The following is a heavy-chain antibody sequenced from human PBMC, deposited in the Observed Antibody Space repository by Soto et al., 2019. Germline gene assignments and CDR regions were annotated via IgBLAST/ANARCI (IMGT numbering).Heavy chain of an antibody. Sequence: QVQLRESGPGLVKPSGTLSLTCAVSGGSISSNNWWSWVRQPPGNGLEWVGEIYHSETTNYNPSLKSRVTISLAKSKNQFSLKLTSVTVADTAVYYCARDQGGGTSAFDYWGQGTLVTVSS. CDR3: ARDQGGGTSAFDY. CDR1: GGSISSNNW. J-gene: IGHJ4*02. D-gene: IGHD1-26*01. V-gene: IGHV4-4*02. CDR2: IYHSETT.